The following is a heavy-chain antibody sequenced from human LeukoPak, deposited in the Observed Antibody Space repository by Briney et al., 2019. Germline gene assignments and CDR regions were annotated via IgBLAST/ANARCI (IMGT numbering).Heavy chain of an antibody. J-gene: IGHJ4*02. V-gene: IGHV4-59*01. Sequence: SETLSLTCTVSGASISSDYWNWIRRPPGKGLEWIGHVYHSGSTNYNPSLKSRVTISVDTSKNQFSLKLSSVTAADTAVYYCARAGNYYYSSGYYSHFDYWGQGTLVTVSS. CDR2: VYHSGST. CDR3: ARAGNYYYSSGYYSHFDY. D-gene: IGHD3-22*01. CDR1: GASISSDY.